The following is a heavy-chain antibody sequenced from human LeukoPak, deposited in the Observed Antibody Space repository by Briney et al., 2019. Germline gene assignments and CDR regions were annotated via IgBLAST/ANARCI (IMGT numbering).Heavy chain of an antibody. V-gene: IGHV4-34*01. J-gene: IGHJ4*02. CDR1: GGSLSGYY. CDR3: ARGGSYDG. CDR2: ISHGGSA. Sequence: SETLSLTCAVYGGSLSGYYWSWVRQPPGKGLEWIGEISHGGSANYNPSLKSRVTISVDTSKHQFSLKVNSVTAADTAVYYCARGGSYDGWGQGTLVTVSS. D-gene: IGHD5-12*01.